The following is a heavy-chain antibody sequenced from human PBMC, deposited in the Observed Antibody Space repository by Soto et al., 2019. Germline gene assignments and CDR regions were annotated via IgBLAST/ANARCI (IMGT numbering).Heavy chain of an antibody. CDR3: ARVPGIIAAAGPQMDYYYYGMDV. CDR1: GGSFSGYY. J-gene: IGHJ6*02. Sequence: PSETLSLTCAVYGGSFSGYYWSWIRQPPGKGLEWIGEINHSGSTNYNPSLKSRVTISVDTSKNQFSLKLSSVTAADTAVYYCARVPGIIAAAGPQMDYYYYGMDVWGQGTTVTVSS. CDR2: INHSGST. D-gene: IGHD6-13*01. V-gene: IGHV4-34*01.